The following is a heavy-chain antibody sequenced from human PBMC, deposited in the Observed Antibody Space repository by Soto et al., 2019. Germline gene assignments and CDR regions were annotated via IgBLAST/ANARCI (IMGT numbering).Heavy chain of an antibody. Sequence: QVQLVQSGAEVRKPGASVKVSCKASGYTFSTSGMSWLRQAPGQGLEWMGWISTYNGDTNDAPKFQDRVTRTSDTSTSTVYMELRSLRSDDTAVYYCARAGAAPYYYYGMDVWGQGTRFTVSS. CDR1: GYTFSTSG. V-gene: IGHV1-18*01. CDR2: ISTYNGDT. CDR3: ARAGAAPYYYYGMDV. D-gene: IGHD2-15*01. J-gene: IGHJ6*02.